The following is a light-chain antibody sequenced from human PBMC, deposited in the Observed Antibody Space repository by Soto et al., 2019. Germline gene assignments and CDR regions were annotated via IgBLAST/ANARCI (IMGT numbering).Light chain of an antibody. CDR1: QSVGNN. CDR3: QHQSSWPRT. CDR2: GAS. J-gene: IGKJ1*01. Sequence: DIVMTQSPGTLSVSPGERATLSCRASQSVGNNLAWYQQKPGQAPRLLIHGASTRATGIPARFSGSGSGTEFTLTISSLQSEDFADYYCQHQSSWPRTFGQGTKVEIK. V-gene: IGKV3-15*01.